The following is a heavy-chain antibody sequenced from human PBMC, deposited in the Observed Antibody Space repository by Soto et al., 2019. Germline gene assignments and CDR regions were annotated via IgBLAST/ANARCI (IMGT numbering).Heavy chain of an antibody. D-gene: IGHD1-7*01. J-gene: IGHJ4*02. V-gene: IGHV3-23*01. Sequence: GGSLRLSCVASGFTFSSYAMSWVRQAPGKGLEWVSAISGSGGSTYYADSVKGRFTISRDNSKNTLYLQMSSLRAEDTAVYYCAKGITGTTFPFDYWGQGTLVTVSS. CDR1: GFTFSSYA. CDR3: AKGITGTTFPFDY. CDR2: ISGSGGST.